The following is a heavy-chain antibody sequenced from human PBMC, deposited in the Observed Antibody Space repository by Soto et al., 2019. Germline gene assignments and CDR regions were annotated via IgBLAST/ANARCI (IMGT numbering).Heavy chain of an antibody. CDR3: ARYGGVYDYSPFDY. Sequence: QVQLVQSGAEVKKPGSSVKVSCKASVGTFSSYAISWVRQAPGQGLEWMGGIIPIFGTADYAQKFQGRVTITAHESTRAACMELSRLTSEDTAVYYYARYGGVYDYSPFDYWGQGTLVTVSS. CDR1: VGTFSSYA. V-gene: IGHV1-69*12. D-gene: IGHD4-4*01. CDR2: IIPIFGTA. J-gene: IGHJ4*02.